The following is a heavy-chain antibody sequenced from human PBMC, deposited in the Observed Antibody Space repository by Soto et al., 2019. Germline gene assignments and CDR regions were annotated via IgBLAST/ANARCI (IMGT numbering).Heavy chain of an antibody. CDR3: AKESRCTNGVCSYYFDY. Sequence: GGSLRLSCAASGFTFSSYGMHWVRQAPGKGLEWVAVISYDGSNKYYADSVKGRFTISRDNSKNTLYLQMNSLRAEDTAVYYCAKESRCTNGVCSYYFDYWGQGTLVTVSS. V-gene: IGHV3-30*18. J-gene: IGHJ4*02. D-gene: IGHD2-8*01. CDR2: ISYDGSNK. CDR1: GFTFSSYG.